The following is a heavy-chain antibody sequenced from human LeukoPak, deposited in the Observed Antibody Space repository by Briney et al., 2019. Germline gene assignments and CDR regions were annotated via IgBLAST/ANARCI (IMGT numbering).Heavy chain of an antibody. D-gene: IGHD3-10*01. CDR1: GFTFDDYA. J-gene: IGHJ6*03. Sequence: GRSLRLSCAASGFTFDDYAMHWVRQAPGKGLEWVSVISWNSANIAYADSVKGRFTVSRDNAKNSLYLQMDSLRPEDTALYYCAREGVINYYGSGTYAAKYYFYYMDVWGSGTTVTVS. V-gene: IGHV3-9*01. CDR3: AREGVINYYGSGTYAAKYYFYYMDV. CDR2: ISWNSANI.